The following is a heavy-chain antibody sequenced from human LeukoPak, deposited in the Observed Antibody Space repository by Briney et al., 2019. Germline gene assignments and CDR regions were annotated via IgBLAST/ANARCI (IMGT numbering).Heavy chain of an antibody. V-gene: IGHV5-51*01. D-gene: IGHD5-18*01. CDR2: IYPGDSDT. J-gene: IGHJ6*03. Sequence: GESLKISCKNSGYNFTTYWIGWVRQMPGKGLEWMGIIYPGDSDTRYSPSFQGQVTISADKSISTAFLQWSSLKASDTAIYYCARLRKDTAMVDHFFYYYMDVWGKGSTVTVSS. CDR3: ARLRKDTAMVDHFFYYYMDV. CDR1: GYNFTTYW.